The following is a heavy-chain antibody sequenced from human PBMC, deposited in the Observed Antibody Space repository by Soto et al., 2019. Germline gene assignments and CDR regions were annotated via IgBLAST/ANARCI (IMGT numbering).Heavy chain of an antibody. V-gene: IGHV4-31*03. D-gene: IGHD6-13*01. J-gene: IGHJ4*02. Sequence: KTXATLSLTCTVCGGSISSGGYYWSWIRQHPGKGLEWIGYIYYSGSTYYNPSLKSRVTISVDTSKNQFSLKLSSVTAADTAVYYCARAKQQLVRFDYCGQGTLVTVSS. CDR1: GGSISSGGYY. CDR3: ARAKQQLVRFDY. CDR2: IYYSGST.